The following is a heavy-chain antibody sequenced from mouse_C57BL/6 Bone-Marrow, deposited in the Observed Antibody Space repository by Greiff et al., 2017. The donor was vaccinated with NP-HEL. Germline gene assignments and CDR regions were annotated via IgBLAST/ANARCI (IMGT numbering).Heavy chain of an antibody. CDR3: AGFPFDY. Sequence: VQLQESGAELAKPGASVKLSCKASGYTFTSYWMHWVKQRPGQGLEWIGYINPSSGYTKYNQKFKNKATLTADESSSTAYMQLSSLTYEDSAVYYCAGFPFDYWGQGTLVTVSA. CDR1: GYTFTSYW. J-gene: IGHJ3*01. CDR2: INPSSGYT. V-gene: IGHV1-7*01.